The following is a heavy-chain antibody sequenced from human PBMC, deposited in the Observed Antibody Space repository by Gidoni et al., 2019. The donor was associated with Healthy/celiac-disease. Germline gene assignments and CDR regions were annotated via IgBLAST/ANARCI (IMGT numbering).Heavy chain of an antibody. Sequence: EVQLVESGGGLVQPGGSLRLSWAASGFTFRDHYMDRVRQAPGKGLEWGGRTGNKANSSTTEYAASVKGKFTIQGEDSRNSFYLQITGRKPEDTAVFYGARALGGAWKGWGQGTLVTVSS. CDR2: TGNKANSSTT. V-gene: IGHV3-72*01. J-gene: IGHJ4*02. D-gene: IGHD3-16*01. CDR3: ARALGGAWKG. CDR1: GFTFRDHY.